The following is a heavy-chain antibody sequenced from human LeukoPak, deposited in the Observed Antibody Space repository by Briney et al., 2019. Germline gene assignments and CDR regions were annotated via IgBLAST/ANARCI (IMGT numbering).Heavy chain of an antibody. D-gene: IGHD3-16*01. Sequence: AGGSLRLSCAASGFTFSSYSMNWVRQAPGKGLEWVSYISSSSSTIYYADSVKGRFTISRDNAKNSLYLQLNSLRADDTALYSCARQESRNYYYEGLDYWGQGTLVTVSS. CDR1: GFTFSSYS. J-gene: IGHJ4*02. CDR3: ARQESRNYYYEGLDY. CDR2: ISSSSSTI. V-gene: IGHV3-48*01.